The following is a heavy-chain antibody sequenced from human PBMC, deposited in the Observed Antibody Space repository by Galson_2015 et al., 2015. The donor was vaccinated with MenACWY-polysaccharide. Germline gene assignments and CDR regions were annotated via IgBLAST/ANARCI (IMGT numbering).Heavy chain of an antibody. CDR1: GYTFTSYY. V-gene: IGHV1-46*01. CDR2: INPSGGST. J-gene: IGHJ4*02. CDR3: ARDQAYYYDSSGPGEMNY. Sequence: SVKVSCKASGYTFTSYYMHWVRQAPGQGLEWMGIINPSGGSTSYAQKFQGRVTMTRDTSTSTVYMELSSLRSEDTAVYYCARDQAYYYDSSGPGEMNYWGQGTLVTVSS. D-gene: IGHD3-22*01.